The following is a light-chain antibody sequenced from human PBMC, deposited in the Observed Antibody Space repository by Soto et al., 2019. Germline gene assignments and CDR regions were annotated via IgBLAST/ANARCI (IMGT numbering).Light chain of an antibody. CDR2: ELS. CDR1: SSDVGGYNY. Sequence: QSVLTQPPSASWSPGQSVTISCTGTSSDVGGYNYVSWYPHHPGQAPKLIIYELSTRPSGVPDRFSGSKSGNTASLTVSGLQAEDEADYYCSSYGGSNNYDFGTGTKVTVL. V-gene: IGLV2-8*01. CDR3: SSYGGSNNYD. J-gene: IGLJ1*01.